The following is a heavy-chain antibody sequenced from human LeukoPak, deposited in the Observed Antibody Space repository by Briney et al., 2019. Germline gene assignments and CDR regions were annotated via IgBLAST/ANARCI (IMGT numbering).Heavy chain of an antibody. Sequence: ASVKVSCKASGYTFTNYGINWVRQAPGQGLEWMGWISAYNGNTNSAQKFQGRVTMTTDTSTSTAYMELRSLRSDDTAVYYCARVWGSMVTGALYNSYGMDVWGQGTTVTVSS. CDR2: ISAYNGNT. CDR3: ARVWGSMVTGALYNSYGMDV. CDR1: GYTFTNYG. V-gene: IGHV1-18*01. J-gene: IGHJ6*02. D-gene: IGHD5-18*01.